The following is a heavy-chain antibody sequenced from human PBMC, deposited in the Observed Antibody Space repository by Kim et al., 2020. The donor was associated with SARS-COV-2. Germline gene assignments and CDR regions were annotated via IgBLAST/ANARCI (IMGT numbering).Heavy chain of an antibody. CDR2: ISHDGSDK. V-gene: IGHV3-33*03. Sequence: GGSLRLSCAASGFMFKSYGMHWVRQAPGKGLEWVAVISHDGSDKFYGDSVKGRFTISRDNANNNLFVEMNSLRAEDTAVYYCAKDYYGSGCNGVYYGMDVWGQGTTVTVAS. CDR1: GFMFKSYG. D-gene: IGHD3-10*01. CDR3: AKDYYGSGCNGVYYGMDV. J-gene: IGHJ6*01.